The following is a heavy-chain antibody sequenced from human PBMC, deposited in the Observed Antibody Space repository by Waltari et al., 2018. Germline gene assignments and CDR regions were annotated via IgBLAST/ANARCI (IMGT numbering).Heavy chain of an antibody. Sequence: QVQLQESGPGLVKPSQTLSLTCTVSGGSISSGDYYWSWIRQPPGKGLEWSGDIYYSVSTYYNPSLKSRVTISVDTSKNQFSLKLSSVTAADTAVYYCAREHGMVQGVIIGGDYWGQGTLVTVSS. V-gene: IGHV4-30-4*08. CDR1: GGSISSGDYY. D-gene: IGHD3-10*01. J-gene: IGHJ4*02. CDR3: AREHGMVQGVIIGGDY. CDR2: IYYSVST.